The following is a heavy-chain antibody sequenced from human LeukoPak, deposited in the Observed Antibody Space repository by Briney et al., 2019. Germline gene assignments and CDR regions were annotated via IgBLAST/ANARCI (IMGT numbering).Heavy chain of an antibody. Sequence: RASVKVSCKASGYTFNLYGVNWVRQAPGQGLEWMGWISGFNGHTKYAQNLQDRVTMTTVTSTSTAYMELRSLRSDDTAVYYCARAWLRRKFYYYMDVWGKGTTVTVSS. V-gene: IGHV1-18*01. CDR1: GYTFNLYG. CDR3: ARAWLRRKFYYYMDV. CDR2: ISGFNGHT. D-gene: IGHD5-12*01. J-gene: IGHJ6*03.